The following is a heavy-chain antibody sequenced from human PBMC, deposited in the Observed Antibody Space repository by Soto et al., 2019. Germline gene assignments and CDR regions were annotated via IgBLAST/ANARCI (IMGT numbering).Heavy chain of an antibody. CDR3: ARSMTTVTTRGDY. CDR1: GYTFTSYG. J-gene: IGHJ4*02. V-gene: IGHV1-69*04. Sequence: GASVKVSCKASGYTFTSYGISWVRQAPGQGLEWMGRIIPILGIANYAQKFQGRVTITADKSTSTAYMELSSLRSEDTAVYYCARSMTTVTTRGDYWGQGTLVTVSS. CDR2: IIPILGIA. D-gene: IGHD4-17*01.